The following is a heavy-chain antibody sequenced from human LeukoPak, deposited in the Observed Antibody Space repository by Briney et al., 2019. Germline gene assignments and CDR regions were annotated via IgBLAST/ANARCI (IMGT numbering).Heavy chain of an antibody. Sequence: GGSLRLSCAASGFMFSTYWMNWVRQAPGKGLEWVSGISGSGSRTYYVDSVKGRFTISRDNSKNTLYLQVNSLRAEDTALYYCAKDFTSLASGLFDSWGQGTLVTVSS. J-gene: IGHJ4*02. V-gene: IGHV3-23*01. D-gene: IGHD1-14*01. CDR3: AKDFTSLASGLFDS. CDR2: ISGSGSRT. CDR1: GFMFSTYW.